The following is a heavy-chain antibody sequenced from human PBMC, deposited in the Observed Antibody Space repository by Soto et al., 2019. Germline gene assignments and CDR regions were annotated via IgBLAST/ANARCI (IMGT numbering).Heavy chain of an antibody. CDR3: ARSRAAGTGPSYYYYGMDV. Sequence: SVKVSCKAFGGTFSSYAISWVRQAPGQGLEWMGGIIPIFGTANYAQKFQGRVTITADESTSTAYMELSSLRSEDTAVYYCARSRAAGTGPSYYYYGMDVWGQGTTVTVSS. D-gene: IGHD6-13*01. CDR1: GGTFSSYA. V-gene: IGHV1-69*13. J-gene: IGHJ6*02. CDR2: IIPIFGTA.